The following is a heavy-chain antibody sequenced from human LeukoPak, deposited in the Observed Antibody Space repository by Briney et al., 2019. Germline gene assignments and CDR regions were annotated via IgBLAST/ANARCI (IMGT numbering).Heavy chain of an antibody. J-gene: IGHJ4*02. V-gene: IGHV3-53*01. CDR1: GFTVSRNY. CDR3: ARAVAGLYFDY. D-gene: IGHD6-19*01. Sequence: GGSLRLSCAASGFTVSRNYMSWVRQAPGRGLEWVSVIYSGGSTYYADSVKGRFTISRDNSKNTLYLQMNSLRAEDTAVYYCARAVAGLYFDYWGQGTLVTVSP. CDR2: IYSGGST.